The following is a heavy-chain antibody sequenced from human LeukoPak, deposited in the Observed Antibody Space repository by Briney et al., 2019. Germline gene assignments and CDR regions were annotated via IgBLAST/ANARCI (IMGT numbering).Heavy chain of an antibody. CDR3: ARDENGYVWGSFRA. CDR2: INHSGSI. Sequence: PSETLSLTCAVYGGSFSGYYWSWIRQPPGKGLEWIGEINHSGSIYYNPSLESRVTMSLDTSKNQFSLKLSSVTAADTAVYYCARDENGYVWGSFRAWGQGTLVTVSS. D-gene: IGHD3-16*02. V-gene: IGHV4-34*01. CDR1: GGSFSGYY. J-gene: IGHJ5*02.